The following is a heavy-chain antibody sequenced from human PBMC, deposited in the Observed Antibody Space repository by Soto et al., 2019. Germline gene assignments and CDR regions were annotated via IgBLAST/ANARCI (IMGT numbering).Heavy chain of an antibody. V-gene: IGHV1-69*02. Sequence: QVQLVQSGAEVKKPGSSVKVSCKASGGTFSSYTISWVRQAPGQGLEWMGRIIPILGIANYAQKFQGRVTINADKSTSTAYMELSSLRSEDTAVYYCARSGAGTTRYGMDVWGQGTTVTVSS. J-gene: IGHJ6*02. D-gene: IGHD1-1*01. CDR2: IIPILGIA. CDR3: ARSGAGTTRYGMDV. CDR1: GGTFSSYT.